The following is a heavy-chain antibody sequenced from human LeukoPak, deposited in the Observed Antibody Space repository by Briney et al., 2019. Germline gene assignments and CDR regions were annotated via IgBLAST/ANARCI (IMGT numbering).Heavy chain of an antibody. V-gene: IGHV3-23*01. Sequence: GGSLRLSCAASGFTFSSYAMSWVRQAPGKGLEWVSAIRGSGGSTYYADSVKGRFTISRDNSKNTLYLQMNSLRAEDTAVYYCAKDAGAIWYQLNDYWGQGTLVTVSS. CDR3: AKDAGAIWYQLNDY. CDR1: GFTFSSYA. D-gene: IGHD2-2*01. J-gene: IGHJ4*02. CDR2: IRGSGGST.